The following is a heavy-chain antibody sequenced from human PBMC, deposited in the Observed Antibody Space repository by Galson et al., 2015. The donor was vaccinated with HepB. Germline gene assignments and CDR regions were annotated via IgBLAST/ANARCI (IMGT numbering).Heavy chain of an antibody. J-gene: IGHJ6*02. CDR3: ARDRSARHSGYDWGYYYYYGMDV. CDR1: GFTFSSHW. CDR2: XXSAXSST. V-gene: IGHV3-74*01. D-gene: IGHD5-12*01. Sequence: SLRLSCAASGFTFSSHWMHWVRQAPGKGXXXVSXXXSAXSSTXXXDSVXXRXTISRDNAKNTLYLQMNSLRAEDTAVYYCARDRSARHSGYDWGYYYYYGMDVWGQGTTVTVSS.